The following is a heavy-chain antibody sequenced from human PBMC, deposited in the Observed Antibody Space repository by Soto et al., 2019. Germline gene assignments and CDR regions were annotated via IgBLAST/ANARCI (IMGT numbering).Heavy chain of an antibody. V-gene: IGHV3-30*03. CDR1: GFTFSSYG. D-gene: IGHD6-19*01. CDR3: ATLPWIWQWLALPTIDY. J-gene: IGHJ4*02. Sequence: GGSLRLSCAASGFTFSSYGMHWVRQAPGKGLEWVAVISYDGSNKYYADSVKGRFTISRDNSKNTLYLQMNSLRAEDTAVYYCATLPWIWQWLALPTIDYWGQGTLVTVSS. CDR2: ISYDGSNK.